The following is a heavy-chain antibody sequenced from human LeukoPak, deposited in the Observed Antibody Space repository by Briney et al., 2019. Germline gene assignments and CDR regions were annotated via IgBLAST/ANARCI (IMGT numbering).Heavy chain of an antibody. V-gene: IGHV1-69*06. Sequence: ASVKVSCKASGGTFSSYAISWVRQAPGQGLEWMGGIIPIFGTANYAQKFQGRVTITADKSTSTAYMELSSLRSEDTAVYYCARVSMGGPYYYYYYMDVWGKGTTVTVSS. CDR3: ARVSMGGPYYYYYYMDV. D-gene: IGHD2-15*01. CDR1: GGTFSSYA. CDR2: IIPIFGTA. J-gene: IGHJ6*03.